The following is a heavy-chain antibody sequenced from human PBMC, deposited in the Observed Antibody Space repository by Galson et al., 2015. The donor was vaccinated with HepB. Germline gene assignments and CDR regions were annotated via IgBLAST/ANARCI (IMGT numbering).Heavy chain of an antibody. CDR1: GFTFSSYE. CDR2: ISSSGSTI. Sequence: SLRLSCAASGFTFSSYEMNWVRQAPGKGLEWVSYISSSGSTIYYADSVKGRFTISRDNAKNSLYLQMNSLRAEDTAVYYCARGDDGPNIVATIFGPGYSSSWYTGYYYYGMDVWGQGTTVTVSS. CDR3: ARGDDGPNIVATIFGPGYSSSWYTGYYYYGMDV. J-gene: IGHJ6*02. V-gene: IGHV3-48*03. D-gene: IGHD6-13*01.